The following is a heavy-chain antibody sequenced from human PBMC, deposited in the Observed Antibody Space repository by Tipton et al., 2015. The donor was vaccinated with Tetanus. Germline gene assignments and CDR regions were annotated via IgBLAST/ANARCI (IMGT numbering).Heavy chain of an antibody. Sequence: TLSLTCAVYGGSFSGYYWSWIRQPPGKGLEWIGEINHSGSTNYNPALKSRVTISVDTSKNQFSLKLSSVTAADTAVYYCARNTVAGTVTFDHWGQGTLVTVSS. CDR1: GGSFSGYY. D-gene: IGHD6-19*01. CDR3: ARNTVAGTVTFDH. V-gene: IGHV4-34*01. CDR2: INHSGST. J-gene: IGHJ4*02.